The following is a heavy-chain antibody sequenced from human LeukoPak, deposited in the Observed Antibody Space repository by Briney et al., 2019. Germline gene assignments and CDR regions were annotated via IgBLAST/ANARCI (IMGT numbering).Heavy chain of an antibody. CDR1: GGSISSYY. CDR2: IYYSGST. J-gene: IGHJ6*02. Sequence: SETLSLTCTVFGGSISSYYWSWIRQPPGKGLEWIGYIYYSGSTNYNPSPKSRVTISVDTSKNQFSLKLSSVTAADTAVYYCARDTGAAHYYYYGMDVWGQGTTVTVSS. V-gene: IGHV4-59*01. CDR3: ARDTGAAHYYYYGMDV. D-gene: IGHD6-19*01.